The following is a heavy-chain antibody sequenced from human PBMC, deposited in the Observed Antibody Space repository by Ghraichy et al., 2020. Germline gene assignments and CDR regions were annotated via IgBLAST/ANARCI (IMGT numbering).Heavy chain of an antibody. CDR1: AFTFSTYG. Sequence: GGSLRLSCAASAFTFSTYGMHWVHQAPGKRLEWVAFIRYDGRNKYSADSVKGRFTISRDNSKNTLYLQMNSLRAEDTAVYYCAKDGGAAANPAWYFDLWGRGTLVTVSS. D-gene: IGHD2-2*01. V-gene: IGHV3-30*02. CDR2: IRYDGRNK. J-gene: IGHJ2*01. CDR3: AKDGGAAANPAWYFDL.